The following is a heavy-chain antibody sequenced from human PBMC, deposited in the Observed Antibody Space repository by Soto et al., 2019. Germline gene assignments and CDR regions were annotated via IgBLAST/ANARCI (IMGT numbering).Heavy chain of an antibody. D-gene: IGHD1-1*01. CDR3: AKVTTGSNYWYFDL. J-gene: IGHJ2*01. CDR1: GFAFSSYA. CDR2: ISGDGGST. Sequence: GSLRLSCAASGFAFSSYAMSWVRQAPGKGLEWVSAISGDGGSTYSADSVKGRFTISRDNSKNTLYLQMNSLRAEDTAVYYCAKVTTGSNYWYFDLWGRGTLVTAPQ. V-gene: IGHV3-23*01.